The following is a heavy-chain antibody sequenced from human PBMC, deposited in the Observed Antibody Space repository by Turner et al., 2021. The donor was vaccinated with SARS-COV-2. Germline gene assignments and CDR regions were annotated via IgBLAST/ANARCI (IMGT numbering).Heavy chain of an antibody. V-gene: IGHV3-23*01. D-gene: IGHD6-19*01. CDR3: AKDQGIAVAGTWEYFDL. CDR1: AFAFSSYP. J-gene: IGHJ2*01. Sequence: EVQLFESGRGLVQAGGPLRLSCAASAFAFSSYPMSWVRQAPGQGLEGVAVISGSGGSTYYADSVKGRFTISRDNSKNTLYLQMNSLRAEDTAVYYCAKDQGIAVAGTWEYFDLWGRGTLVTVSS. CDR2: ISGSGGST.